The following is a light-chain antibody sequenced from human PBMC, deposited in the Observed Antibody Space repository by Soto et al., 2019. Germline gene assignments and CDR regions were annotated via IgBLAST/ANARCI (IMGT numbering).Light chain of an antibody. CDR3: SSYTSSSTLYV. CDR2: EVS. J-gene: IGLJ1*01. Sequence: QSVLTQPASVSGSPGQSITISCTGTSSDVGGYNYVSWYQQHPGKAPKLMIYEVSNRPSGVSNRFSGSNSGNTASLTISGLQAEDEDDYYSSSYTSSSTLYVFGTGTKVTVL. CDR1: SSDVGGYNY. V-gene: IGLV2-14*01.